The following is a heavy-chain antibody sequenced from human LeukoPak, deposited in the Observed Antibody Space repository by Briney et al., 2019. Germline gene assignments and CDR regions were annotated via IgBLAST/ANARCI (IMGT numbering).Heavy chain of an antibody. V-gene: IGHV4-34*01. J-gene: IGHJ5*02. CDR3: ARGGTDIVVVPAAIPVRYNWFDR. D-gene: IGHD2-2*02. CDR2: INHSGST. Sequence: SETLSLTCAVYGGSFSGYYWSWIRQPPGKGLEGIGEINHSGSTNYNPSLKSGVNVSVDTSESHFSVKLSSVTAVDTAVYYCARGGTDIVVVPAAIPVRYNWFDRWGQGTLVTVSS. CDR1: GGSFSGYY.